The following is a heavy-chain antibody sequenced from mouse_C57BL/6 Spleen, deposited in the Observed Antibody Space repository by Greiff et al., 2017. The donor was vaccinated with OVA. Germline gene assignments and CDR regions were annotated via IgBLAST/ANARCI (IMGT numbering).Heavy chain of an antibody. CDR1: GYTFTSYW. D-gene: IGHD1-1*01. Sequence: QVQLQQPGAELVRPGSSVKLSCKASGYTFTSYWMHWVKQRPIQGLEWIGNIDPSDSETHYTQKFKDKATLTVDKSSSTAYMQLGSLTSEGSAVYYCASRSSSYAMDYWGQGTSVTVSS. V-gene: IGHV1-52*01. CDR3: ASRSSSYAMDY. J-gene: IGHJ4*01. CDR2: IDPSDSET.